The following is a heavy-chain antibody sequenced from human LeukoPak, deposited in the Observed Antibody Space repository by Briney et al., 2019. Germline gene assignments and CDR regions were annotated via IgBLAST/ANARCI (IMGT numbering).Heavy chain of an antibody. V-gene: IGHV3-21*01. J-gene: IGHJ6*02. CDR2: ISSSSSYI. CDR3: ARVSGYSSGWYQGDYYYGMDV. Sequence: GGSLRLSCAASGFTFSSYSMTWVRQAPGKGLEWVSSISSSSSYIYYADSVKGRFTISRDNAKNSLYLQMNSLRAEDTAVYYCARVSGYSSGWYQGDYYYGMDVWGQGTTVTVS. CDR1: GFTFSSYS. D-gene: IGHD6-19*01.